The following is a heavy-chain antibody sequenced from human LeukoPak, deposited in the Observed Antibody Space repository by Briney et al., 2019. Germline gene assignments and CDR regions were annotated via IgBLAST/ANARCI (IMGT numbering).Heavy chain of an antibody. CDR2: INPNSGGT. J-gene: IGHJ3*02. V-gene: IGHV1-2*02. D-gene: IGHD3-22*01. CDR3: ASTMIIGAFDI. Sequence: GASPKVSSKDSGYTFTGSNMHWVRQAPGQGLGWMGWINPNSGGTNYAQKFQGRVTMTRDTSINIAYMELSRLRSDDTAVYYCASTMIIGAFDIWGQGTMVTVSS. CDR1: GYTFTGSN.